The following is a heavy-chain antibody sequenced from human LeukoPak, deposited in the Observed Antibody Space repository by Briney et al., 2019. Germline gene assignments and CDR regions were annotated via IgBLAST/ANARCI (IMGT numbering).Heavy chain of an antibody. CDR3: ARDGAEVGATCFDY. CDR2: IWYDGSNK. J-gene: IGHJ4*02. D-gene: IGHD1-26*01. CDR1: GFTFSSYG. Sequence: PGRSLRLSCAASGFTFSSYGMHWVRQAPGKGLEWVAVIWYDGSNKYYADSVKGRFTISRDNSKNTLYLQMNSLRAEDTAVYYCARDGAEVGATCFDYWGQGTLVTVSS. V-gene: IGHV3-33*01.